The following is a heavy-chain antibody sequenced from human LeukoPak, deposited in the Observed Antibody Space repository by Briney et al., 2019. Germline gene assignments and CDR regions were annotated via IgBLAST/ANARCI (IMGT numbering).Heavy chain of an antibody. Sequence: ASVKVSCKASGYTFTGYYMHWVRQAPGQGLEWMGWINPNSGGTNYAQKFQGRVTITRDTSISTAYMELSRLRSDDTAVYYCARDRIGRFGELLNWFDPWGQGTLVTVSS. V-gene: IGHV1-2*02. CDR3: ARDRIGRFGELLNWFDP. CDR1: GYTFTGYY. CDR2: INPNSGGT. D-gene: IGHD3-10*01. J-gene: IGHJ5*02.